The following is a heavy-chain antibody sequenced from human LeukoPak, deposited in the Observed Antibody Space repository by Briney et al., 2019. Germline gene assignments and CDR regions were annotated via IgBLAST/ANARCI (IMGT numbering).Heavy chain of an antibody. CDR2: ISSSSSYI. Sequence: PGGSLRLSCAASGFTFSSYSMNWVRQAPGKGLEWVSSISSSSSYIYYADSVKGRFTISRDNAKNSLYLQMNSLRAEDTAVYYCVAQRPSGTYYDFWSGYRLGDAFDIWGQGTMVTVSS. CDR3: VAQRPSGTYYDFWSGYRLGDAFDI. J-gene: IGHJ3*02. D-gene: IGHD3-3*01. V-gene: IGHV3-21*01. CDR1: GFTFSSYS.